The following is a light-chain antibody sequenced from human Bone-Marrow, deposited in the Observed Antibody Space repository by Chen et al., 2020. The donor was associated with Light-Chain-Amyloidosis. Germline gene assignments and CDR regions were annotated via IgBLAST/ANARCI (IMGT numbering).Light chain of an antibody. CDR2: DAS. J-gene: IGKJ4*01. V-gene: IGKV3-20*01. CDR3: QQYGGAPLT. Sequence: EIVLTQSPGTLSLSPGERATLSCRASQSVRSDYLAWYKQNPGQAPRVVIYDASSRATGIPDRFRGSGSGTDFTLTISRLEPEDSAVYFCQQYGGAPLTFGDGTKVEIK. CDR1: QSVRSDY.